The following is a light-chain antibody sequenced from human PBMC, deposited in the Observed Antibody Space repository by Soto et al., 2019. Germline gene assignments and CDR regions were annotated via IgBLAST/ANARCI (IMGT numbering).Light chain of an antibody. Sequence: SYELTQPPSVSVSPGQTASITCSGDKLGDKYACWYQQKPGQSPVLVIYQDSKRPSGIPELFSGSNSGNTATLTISGTQAMDEADYYCQAWDSSTAHVVFGGGTKVTVL. J-gene: IGLJ2*01. CDR2: QDS. V-gene: IGLV3-1*01. CDR1: KLGDKY. CDR3: QAWDSSTAHVV.